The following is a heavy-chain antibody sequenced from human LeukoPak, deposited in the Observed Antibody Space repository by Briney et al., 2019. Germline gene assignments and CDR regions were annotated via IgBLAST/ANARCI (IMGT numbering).Heavy chain of an antibody. Sequence: SETLSLTCSVSGGSISSYYWSWIRRPPGKGLEWIGYISYSGSTNYNPSLKSRVTISVDTSKNQFSLKLSSVTAADTAVYYCAREFYTALRSWGQGTLVTVSS. CDR3: AREFYTALRS. J-gene: IGHJ5*02. V-gene: IGHV4-59*01. CDR2: ISYSGST. D-gene: IGHD2-2*02. CDR1: GGSISSYY.